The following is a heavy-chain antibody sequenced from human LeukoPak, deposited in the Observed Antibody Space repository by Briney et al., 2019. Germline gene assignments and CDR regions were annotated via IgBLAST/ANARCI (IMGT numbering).Heavy chain of an antibody. V-gene: IGHV4-38-2*02. CDR3: ARVKVGAMGY. Sequence: SETLSLTCTVSGYSISSGYYWGWIRQPPGKGLEWIGSIYHSGSTYYNLSLKSRVTISVDTSKNQFSLKLSSVTAADTAVYYCARVKVGAMGYWGQGTLVTVSS. CDR2: IYHSGST. J-gene: IGHJ4*02. CDR1: GYSISSGYY. D-gene: IGHD1-26*01.